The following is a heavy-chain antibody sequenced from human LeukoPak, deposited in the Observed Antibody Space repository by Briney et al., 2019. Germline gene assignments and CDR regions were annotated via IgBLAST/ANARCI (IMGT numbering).Heavy chain of an antibody. V-gene: IGHV1-18*01. D-gene: IGHD6-13*01. CDR3: ARDVPYSSSWYDPTGGDQWYYFDY. CDR2: ISAYNGNT. J-gene: IGHJ4*02. CDR1: GYTFTSYG. Sequence: ASVKVSCKASGYTFTSYGISWVRQAPGQGLEWMGWISAYNGNTSYAQKLQGRVTMTTDTSTSTTYMELRSLRSDDTAVYYCARDVPYSSSWYDPTGGDQWYYFDYWGQGTLVTVSS.